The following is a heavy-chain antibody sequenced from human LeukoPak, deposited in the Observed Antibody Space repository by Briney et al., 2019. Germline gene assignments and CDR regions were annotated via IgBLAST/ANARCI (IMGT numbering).Heavy chain of an antibody. CDR3: ARDNGDYGNNWFDP. V-gene: IGHV4-34*01. Sequence: PSETLSLTCAVYGGSFSGYYWSWIRQPPGKGLEWIGEINHSGSTNYNPSLKSRVTISVDTSKNQFSLKLSSVTAADTAVYYCARDNGDYGNNWFDPWGQGTLVTVSS. CDR2: INHSGST. CDR1: GGSFSGYY. D-gene: IGHD4-17*01. J-gene: IGHJ5*02.